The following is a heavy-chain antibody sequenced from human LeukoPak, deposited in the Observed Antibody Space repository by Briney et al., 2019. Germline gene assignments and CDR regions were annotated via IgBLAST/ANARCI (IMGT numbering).Heavy chain of an antibody. J-gene: IGHJ5*02. Sequence: PSETLSLTCTVSGGSISGYYWSWIRQSPGKGLECIGYIHYTGSTNYNPSLKSRVTISVETSKNQFSLKLKSVTAADTAVYYCARGGYYGSGNDFRFDPWGQGTLVTVSS. CDR1: GGSISGYY. CDR2: IHYTGST. CDR3: ARGGYYGSGNDFRFDP. D-gene: IGHD3-10*01. V-gene: IGHV4-59*01.